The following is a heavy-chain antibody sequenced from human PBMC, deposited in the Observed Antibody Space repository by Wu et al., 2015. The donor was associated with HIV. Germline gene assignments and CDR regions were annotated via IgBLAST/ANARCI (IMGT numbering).Heavy chain of an antibody. CDR1: GYMFSSYY. J-gene: IGHJ5*02. Sequence: QVQLMQSGAEVKKPGASVKLSCRTSGYMFSSYYLHWVRQAPGQGLEWMGIVSPTGGNANYARKFQDRVNITRDTSTATIYLELSRLTSEDTAVYYXARGGMMVAATSWFDPWGQGTLVTVSS. CDR3: ARGGMMVAATSWFDP. D-gene: IGHD2-15*01. CDR2: VSPTGGNA. V-gene: IGHV1-46*01.